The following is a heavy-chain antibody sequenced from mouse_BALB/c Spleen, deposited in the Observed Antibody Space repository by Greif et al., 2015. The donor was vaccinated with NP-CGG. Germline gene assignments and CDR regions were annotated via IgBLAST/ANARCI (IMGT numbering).Heavy chain of an antibody. CDR1: GYTFTSYW. D-gene: IGHD2-1*01. CDR3: ARSLYGNFLFAY. Sequence: VMLVESGAELARPGASVKLSCKASGYTFTSYWMQWVKQRPGQGLEWIGAIYPGDGDTRYTQKFKGKATLTADKSSSTAYMQLSSLASEDSAVYYCARSLYGNFLFAYWGQGTLVTVSA. J-gene: IGHJ3*01. V-gene: IGHV1-87*01. CDR2: IYPGDGDT.